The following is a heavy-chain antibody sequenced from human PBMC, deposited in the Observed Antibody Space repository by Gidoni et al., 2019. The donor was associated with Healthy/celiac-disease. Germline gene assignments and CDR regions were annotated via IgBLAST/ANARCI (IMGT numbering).Heavy chain of an antibody. CDR1: GGSISRGSYY. J-gene: IGHJ2*01. CDR2: IYTSGST. Sequence: QVQLQESGPGLVKPSQTLSLTCTVSGGSISRGSYYWSWIRQPAGKGLEWIGRIYTSGSTNYNPSLKSRVTMSVDTSKNQFSLKLSSVTAADTAVYYCARAAGGSYLKGYWYFDLWGRGTLVTVSS. D-gene: IGHD1-26*01. V-gene: IGHV4-61*02. CDR3: ARAAGGSYLKGYWYFDL.